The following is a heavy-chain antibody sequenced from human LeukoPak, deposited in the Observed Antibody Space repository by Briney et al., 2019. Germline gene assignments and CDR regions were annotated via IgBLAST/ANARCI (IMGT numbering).Heavy chain of an antibody. CDR3: ARVPGLLRYFDWLLAAENDY. J-gene: IGHJ4*02. CDR1: GFTFSSYW. D-gene: IGHD3-9*01. CDR2: IKQDGSEK. Sequence: GGSLRLSCAASGFTFSSYWMCWVRQAPGKGLEWVANIKQDGSEKYYVDSVKGRFTISRDNAKNSLYLQMNSLRAEDTAVYYCARVPGLLRYFDWLLAAENDYWGQGTLVTVSS. V-gene: IGHV3-7*01.